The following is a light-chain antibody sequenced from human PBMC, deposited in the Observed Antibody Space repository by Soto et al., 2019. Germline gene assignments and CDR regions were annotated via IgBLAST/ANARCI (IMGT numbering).Light chain of an antibody. J-gene: IGKJ1*01. CDR1: QSVSSTF. V-gene: IGKV3-20*01. Sequence: EIVLTQSPGSLSLSPGERATLSCRASQSVSSTFFAWYQQRPGQAPRLLMYGASSRATGIPERFSGSGSGTDFTLTIRRLEPEDLAVYYCQQFDSSVTFGQGTKVEIK. CDR2: GAS. CDR3: QQFDSSVT.